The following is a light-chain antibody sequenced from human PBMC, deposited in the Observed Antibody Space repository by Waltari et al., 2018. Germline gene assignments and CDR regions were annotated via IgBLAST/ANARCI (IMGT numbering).Light chain of an antibody. CDR3: CSYAGSRYV. Sequence: QYALTQPRSVSGSPGKSVTISCTGTSSDGGWYHERSWYQQHPGKAPKLMIYDVSKRPAGVPDRFSGSKSGNTASLTISGLQAEDEADYYCCSYAGSRYVFGTGTKVTVL. V-gene: IGLV2-11*02. J-gene: IGLJ1*01. CDR2: DVS. CDR1: SSDGGWYHE.